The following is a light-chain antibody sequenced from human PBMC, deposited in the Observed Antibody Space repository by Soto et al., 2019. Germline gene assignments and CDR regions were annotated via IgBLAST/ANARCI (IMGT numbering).Light chain of an antibody. Sequence: EIVLTQSPGTLSLSPGERATVSCRASQSVSSSYLAWYQQKPGQAPRLLIYGASSRATGIPDRFSGGGSGTDFTLTISRLEPEDFAVYYCQQHGGSPITFGQGTRLEIK. J-gene: IGKJ5*01. CDR2: GAS. V-gene: IGKV3-20*01. CDR1: QSVSSSY. CDR3: QQHGGSPIT.